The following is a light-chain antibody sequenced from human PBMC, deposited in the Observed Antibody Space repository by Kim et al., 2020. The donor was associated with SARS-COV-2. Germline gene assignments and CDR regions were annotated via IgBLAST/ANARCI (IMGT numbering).Light chain of an antibody. CDR3: QQYYTNPPS. CDR2: AAS. CDR1: QGISSY. V-gene: IGKV1-8*01. J-gene: IGKJ4*01. Sequence: AIRMTQSPSSFSASAGDRVTITCRASQGISSYLAWYQQKPGKAPNLLIYAASTLQSGVPSRFSGSGSGTDFILTISCLQSEDFATYYCQQYYTNPPSFGGGTKVDIK.